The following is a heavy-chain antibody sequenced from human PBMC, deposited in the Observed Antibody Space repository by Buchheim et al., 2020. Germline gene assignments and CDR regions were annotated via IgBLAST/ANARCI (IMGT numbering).Heavy chain of an antibody. Sequence: QVQLQESGPGLIKPSGTLSLTCAVSGDSISSVNWWNWVRQPPGKGLEWIGEVYHSGSTNYNPSLKSRVYLSLDKSKNKFSLKLSSVTAADTAVYYCGRGYSTSSHWGQGTL. V-gene: IGHV4-4*02. CDR3: GRGYSTSSH. CDR2: VYHSGST. D-gene: IGHD6-6*01. J-gene: IGHJ1*01. CDR1: GDSISSVNW.